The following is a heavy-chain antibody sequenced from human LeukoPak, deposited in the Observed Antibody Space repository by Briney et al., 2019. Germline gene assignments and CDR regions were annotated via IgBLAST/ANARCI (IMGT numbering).Heavy chain of an antibody. Sequence: ASVKVSCKASGYTFVDYYLYWVRQAPGQGLERMGWLNPRSGATNYAQKFQARVTMTRDTSINTAYMELSRLRSDDTAVYYCARDHRRGSTGYDMPADWGQGTLVTVSS. V-gene: IGHV1-2*02. J-gene: IGHJ4*02. CDR3: ARDHRRGSTGYDMPAD. CDR1: GYTFVDYY. D-gene: IGHD5-12*01. CDR2: LNPRSGAT.